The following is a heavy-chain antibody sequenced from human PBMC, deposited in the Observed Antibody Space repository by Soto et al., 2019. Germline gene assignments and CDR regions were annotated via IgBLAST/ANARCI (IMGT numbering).Heavy chain of an antibody. J-gene: IGHJ4*02. CDR3: ARESSSWYGGGVEYYFDY. CDR1: GDSVSSNSAA. D-gene: IGHD6-13*01. CDR2: TYYRSKWYN. Sequence: QVQLQQSGPGLVKPSQTLSLTCAISGDSVSSNSAAWNWIRQSPSRGLEWLGRTYYRSKWYNDYAVSVKSRITINPDTSKNQFSLQLNSVTPEDTAVYYCARESSSWYGGGVEYYFDYWGQGTLVTVSS. V-gene: IGHV6-1*01.